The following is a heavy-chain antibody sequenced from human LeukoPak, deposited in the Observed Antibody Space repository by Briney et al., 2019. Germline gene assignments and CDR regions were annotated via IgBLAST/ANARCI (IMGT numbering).Heavy chain of an antibody. V-gene: IGHV3-74*03. CDR1: GFSFSSYW. CDR2: ISPDGSSA. CDR3: ARVSFCPRCHFDY. Sequence: GGSLRLSCAASGFSFSSYWMHWVRQAPGKGLVWVARISPDGSSALSADSVRGRFTISRDNADNTLYLQLNSLRAEDTAVYYCARVSFCPRCHFDYWGQGTLVTVSS. J-gene: IGHJ4*02. D-gene: IGHD2/OR15-2a*01.